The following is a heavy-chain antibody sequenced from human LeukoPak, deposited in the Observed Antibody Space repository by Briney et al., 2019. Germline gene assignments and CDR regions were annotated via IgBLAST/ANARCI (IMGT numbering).Heavy chain of an antibody. CDR1: GGSISSSSYC. Sequence: SETLSLTCTVSGGSISSSSYCWGWIRQPPGKGLEWIGSIYYSGSTYYTPSLKSRVTISVDTSKNQFSLKLSSVAAADTAVYYCARHWGSIAARQADYWGQGTLVTVSS. J-gene: IGHJ4*02. D-gene: IGHD6-6*01. CDR3: ARHWGSIAARQADY. V-gene: IGHV4-39*01. CDR2: IYYSGST.